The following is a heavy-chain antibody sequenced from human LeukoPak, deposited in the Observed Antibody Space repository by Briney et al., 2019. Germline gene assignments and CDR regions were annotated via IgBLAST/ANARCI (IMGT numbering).Heavy chain of an antibody. CDR2: ISAYNGNT. D-gene: IGHD3-10*01. J-gene: IGHJ4*02. Sequence: ASVKVSCKASGYTFTSYGISWVRQAPGQGLKWMGWISAYNGNTNYAQKLQGRVTMTTDTSTSTAYMELRSLRSDDTAVYYCARRGEGSGSYSTADYWGQGTLVTVSS. V-gene: IGHV1-18*01. CDR3: ARRGEGSGSYSTADY. CDR1: GYTFTSYG.